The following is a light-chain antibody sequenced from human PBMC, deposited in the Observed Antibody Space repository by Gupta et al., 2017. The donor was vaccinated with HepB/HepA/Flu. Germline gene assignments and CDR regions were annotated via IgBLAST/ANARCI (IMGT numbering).Light chain of an antibody. V-gene: IGKV3-20*01. CDR3: QHYGSSPPVT. CDR1: QSVSSSY. J-gene: IGKJ5*01. CDR2: GAS. Sequence: VFTQSPGTLSLSPGERASLSCRASQSVSSSYLAWYQQKPGQSPRLLMYGASSRVTGVPDRFSGSGSGTDFTLTISRLDPEDFAVYYCQHYGSSPPVTFGQGTRLETK.